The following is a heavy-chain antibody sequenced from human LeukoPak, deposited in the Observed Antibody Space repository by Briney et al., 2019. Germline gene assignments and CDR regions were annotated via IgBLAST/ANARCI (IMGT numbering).Heavy chain of an antibody. CDR2: ISGSGGST. J-gene: IGHJ4*02. Sequence: PGGSLRLSCAASGFTFSSYAMSWVRQAPGKGLEWVSAISGSGGSTYYADSVKGRFTISRDNSKNTLYLQMNSLRAEDTAVYHCARGLCSGGNCYPYFDSWGQGTLVTVSS. CDR1: GFTFSSYA. D-gene: IGHD2-15*01. CDR3: ARGLCSGGNCYPYFDS. V-gene: IGHV3-23*01.